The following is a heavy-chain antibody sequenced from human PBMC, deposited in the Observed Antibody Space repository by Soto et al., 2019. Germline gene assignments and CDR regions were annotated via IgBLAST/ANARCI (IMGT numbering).Heavy chain of an antibody. CDR2: IYSGGST. V-gene: IGHV3-53*01. CDR1: GGTGIDNC. D-gene: IGHD3-3*01. J-gene: IGHJ4*02. CDR3: ARGELGLGYDFWSGYYVSDY. Sequence: GGSLRLSWTASGGTGIDNCMSWVRQNTGKGLEWVSVIYSGGSTYYADSVKGRFTISRDNSKNTLYLQMNSLRAEDTAVYYCARGELGLGYDFWSGYYVSDYWGQGTLVTVSS.